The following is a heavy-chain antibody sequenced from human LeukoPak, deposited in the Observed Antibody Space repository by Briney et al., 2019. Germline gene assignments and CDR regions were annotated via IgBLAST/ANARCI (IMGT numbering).Heavy chain of an antibody. CDR2: IYYSGGT. CDR3: ARGSYDSSGYFIDY. J-gene: IGHJ4*02. CDR1: GGSISSYY. Sequence: SETLSLTCTVSGGSISSYYWSWIRQPPGKGLEWIGYIYYSGGTNYNPSLKSRVTISVDTSKNQFSLKLSSVTAADTAVYYCARGSYDSSGYFIDYWGQGTLVTVSS. V-gene: IGHV4-59*01. D-gene: IGHD3-22*01.